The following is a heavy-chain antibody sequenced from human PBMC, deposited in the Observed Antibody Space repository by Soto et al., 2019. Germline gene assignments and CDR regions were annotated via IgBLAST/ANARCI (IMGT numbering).Heavy chain of an antibody. J-gene: IGHJ6*02. CDR2: MFYSGLT. D-gene: IGHD2-15*01. V-gene: IGHV4-39*01. CDR1: GYSVTSSDYY. Sequence: SETLSLTCSVSGYSVTSSDYYWGWIRQPPGKGLEWIGSMFYSGLTYYNPSLKSRVTLSVDTSKNQFSVRLNSVTAADTAVYYCAPLSVSLSGPYGIHVWGQGTTVTVSS. CDR3: APLSVSLSGPYGIHV.